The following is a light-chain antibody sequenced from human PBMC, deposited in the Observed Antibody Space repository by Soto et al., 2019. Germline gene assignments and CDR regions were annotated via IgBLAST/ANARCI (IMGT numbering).Light chain of an antibody. CDR1: QSLLHSNGYNY. Sequence: DIVMTQSPLSLPVTPGEPASISCRSSQSLLHSNGYNYLDWYLQKPGQSPQLLIYLGSNRASGVPDRFSGSGSGKDFTLKISRVEAEDVGVYYCMQALETPHNFGGVTKVEIX. CDR3: MQALETPHN. J-gene: IGKJ4*01. V-gene: IGKV2-28*01. CDR2: LGS.